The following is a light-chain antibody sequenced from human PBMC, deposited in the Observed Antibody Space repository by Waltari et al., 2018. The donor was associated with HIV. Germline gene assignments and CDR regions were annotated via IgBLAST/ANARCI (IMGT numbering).Light chain of an antibody. Sequence: ELTQPPSVSVSPGQTATITCSGDALPKQYAYWYQQKPGQAPVLVIYKDSERPSGIPERFSGSSSGTTVTLTISGVQAEDEADYHCQSVDSSVSIWVFGGGTKLTVL. CDR1: ALPKQY. V-gene: IGLV3-25*03. CDR3: QSVDSSVSIWV. CDR2: KDS. J-gene: IGLJ3*02.